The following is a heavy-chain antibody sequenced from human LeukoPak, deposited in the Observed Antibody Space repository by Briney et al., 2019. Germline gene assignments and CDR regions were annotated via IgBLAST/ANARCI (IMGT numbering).Heavy chain of an antibody. Sequence: GRSLRLSCAASGFTFSSYGMHWVRQAPGKGLEWVAGISYDGRSKEYVDSVKGRFTISRDNSKNTLYLQMNSLKAEDTAVYYCAKDRGYSHGFDYWGQGTLLTVSS. D-gene: IGHD5-18*01. V-gene: IGHV3-30*18. CDR3: AKDRGYSHGFDY. CDR2: ISYDGRSK. CDR1: GFTFSSYG. J-gene: IGHJ4*02.